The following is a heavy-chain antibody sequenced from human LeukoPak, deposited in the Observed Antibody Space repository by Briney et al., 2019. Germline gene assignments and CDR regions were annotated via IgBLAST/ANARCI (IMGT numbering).Heavy chain of an antibody. CDR3: ARHGPYLGRLGWFDP. Sequence: SETLSLTCTVSSGSISSYYWSWIRQPPGKGLEWIGYIYYTGSTNYNPSLKSRVTISVDTSKNQFSLNLSSVTAADTAVYYCARHGPYLGRLGWFDPWGQGTLVTVFS. D-gene: IGHD1-26*01. CDR1: SGSISSYY. CDR2: IYYTGST. V-gene: IGHV4-59*08. J-gene: IGHJ5*02.